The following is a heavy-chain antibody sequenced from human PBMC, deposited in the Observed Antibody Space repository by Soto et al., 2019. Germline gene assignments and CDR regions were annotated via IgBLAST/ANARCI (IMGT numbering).Heavy chain of an antibody. CDR2: IYPGDSDT. CDR3: ARLGYSSTLPYNYSDY. V-gene: IGHV5-51*01. D-gene: IGHD6-13*01. Sequence: PGESLKISCKGSGYIFNTYWIGWVRQMPGKGLEWMGIIYPGDSDTRYSPSFQGQVTISADKSINTAYLQWSSLKASDTAIYYCARLGYSSTLPYNYSDYWGQGTLVTVSS. CDR1: GYIFNTYW. J-gene: IGHJ4*02.